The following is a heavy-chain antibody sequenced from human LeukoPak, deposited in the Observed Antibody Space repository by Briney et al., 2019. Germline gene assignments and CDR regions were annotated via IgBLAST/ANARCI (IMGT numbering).Heavy chain of an antibody. CDR3: AGEYSSSWYTFAFDI. Sequence: GGSLRLSCAASGFTVSSNYMSWVRQAPGKGLEWVSVIYSGGSTYYADSVKGRFTISRDNSKNTLYLQMNSLRAEDTAGYYCAGEYSSSWYTFAFDIWGQGTVVTVSS. CDR1: GFTVSSNY. J-gene: IGHJ3*02. CDR2: IYSGGST. V-gene: IGHV3-53*01. D-gene: IGHD6-13*01.